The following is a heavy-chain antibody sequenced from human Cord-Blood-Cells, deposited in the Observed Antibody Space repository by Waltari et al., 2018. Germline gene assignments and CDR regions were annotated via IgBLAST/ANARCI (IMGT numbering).Heavy chain of an antibody. J-gene: IGHJ4*02. Sequence: QVQLVQSGAEVKKPGASVKVSCKASGYTFTSYGISWVRQAPGQGLEWMGWISAYNGNTNYAQKLQGRVTMTTDTSTNTAYMELRSLRSDDTAVYYCAREWPERRITMVRGVIDYWGQGTLVTVSS. V-gene: IGHV1-18*01. CDR3: AREWPERRITMVRGVIDY. CDR2: ISAYNGNT. CDR1: GYTFTSYG. D-gene: IGHD3-10*01.